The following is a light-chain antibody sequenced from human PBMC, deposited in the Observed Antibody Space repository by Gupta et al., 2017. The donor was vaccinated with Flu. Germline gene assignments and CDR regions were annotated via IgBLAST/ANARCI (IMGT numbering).Light chain of an antibody. V-gene: IGKV1-33*01. CDR2: DAS. CDR1: QDISNY. J-gene: IGKJ3*01. Sequence: DIEMTQSPFSLSASVGDRVTITCQASQDISNYLNWYQQKPGKAPKLLIYDASNLETGVPSRFSGSGSGTDFTFTISSLQPEDIATYYCQQDDTHPRTFGHGTKVDIK. CDR3: QQDDTHPRT.